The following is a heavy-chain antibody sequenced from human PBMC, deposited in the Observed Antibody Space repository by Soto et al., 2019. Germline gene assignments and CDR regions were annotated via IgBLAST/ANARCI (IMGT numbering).Heavy chain of an antibody. CDR3: ARHLGRLLEGPTGFDC. J-gene: IGHJ4*02. D-gene: IGHD1-1*01. CDR1: GFTFSSYA. CDR2: ISYDGSNK. V-gene: IGHV3-30-3*01. Sequence: GGSLSLSCAASGFTFSSYAMHWVRQAPGKGLEWVAVISYDGSNKYYADSVKGRFTISRDNSQSTLYLHMNSLRAEDTAVYYWARHLGRLLEGPTGFDCWGPGTLVTVSS.